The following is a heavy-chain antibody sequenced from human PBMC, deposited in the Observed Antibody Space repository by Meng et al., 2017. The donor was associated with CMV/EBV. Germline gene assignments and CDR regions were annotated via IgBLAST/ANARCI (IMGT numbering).Heavy chain of an antibody. CDR2: IIPIFGTA. Sequence: SVKVSCKASGGTFSSYAISWVRQAPGQGLEWMGGIIPIFGTASYAQKFQGRVTITTDESTSTAYMELSSLRSEDTSVYYCASRHSSSSGNFDYWGQGTLVTVSS. CDR3: ASRHSSSSGNFDY. V-gene: IGHV1-69*05. J-gene: IGHJ4*02. CDR1: GGTFSSYA. D-gene: IGHD6-6*01.